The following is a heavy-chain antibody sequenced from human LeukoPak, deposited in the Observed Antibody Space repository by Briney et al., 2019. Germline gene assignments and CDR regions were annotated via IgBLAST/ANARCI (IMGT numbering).Heavy chain of an antibody. D-gene: IGHD6-13*01. CDR3: ARDVARYSSSWYPQTWGSMDV. Sequence: GGSLRLSCAASGFTFSSYWMSWVRQAPGKGLEWVANIKQDGSEKYYVDSVKGRFTISRDNAKNSLYLQMNSLRAEDTAVYYCARDVARYSSSWYPQTWGSMDVWGQGTTVTVSS. V-gene: IGHV3-7*01. J-gene: IGHJ6*02. CDR2: IKQDGSEK. CDR1: GFTFSSYW.